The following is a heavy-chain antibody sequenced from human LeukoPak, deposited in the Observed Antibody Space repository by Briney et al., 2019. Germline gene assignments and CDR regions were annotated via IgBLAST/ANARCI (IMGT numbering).Heavy chain of an antibody. CDR1: GFTFNNYA. CDR2: ISGSGGTT. V-gene: IGHV3-23*01. J-gene: IGHJ4*02. D-gene: IGHD1-26*01. Sequence: GGSLRLSCAASGFTFNNYAMNWVRQAPGKGLEWVSVISGSGGTTYYADSVKGRFTISRDSSKNTLYLQMNSLRAEDTAVYYCAKATGVGATESFDYWGQGTLVTVSS. CDR3: AKATGVGATESFDY.